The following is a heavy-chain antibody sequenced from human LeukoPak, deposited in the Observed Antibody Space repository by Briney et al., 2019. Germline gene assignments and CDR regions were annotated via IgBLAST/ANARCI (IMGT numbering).Heavy chain of an antibody. J-gene: IGHJ4*02. V-gene: IGHV3-53*01. CDR2: FYSGGST. CDR3: ARDAYGSGIDY. Sequence: PGGSLILSCAASGFTVSCNYMSWVRPAPGKGLEWVSVFYSGGSTYYADSVKGRFNISRDNSKNPLFLQMNSLRAAAPARYYFARDAYGSGIDYWGQGTLVTVP. D-gene: IGHD3-10*01. CDR1: GFTVSCNY.